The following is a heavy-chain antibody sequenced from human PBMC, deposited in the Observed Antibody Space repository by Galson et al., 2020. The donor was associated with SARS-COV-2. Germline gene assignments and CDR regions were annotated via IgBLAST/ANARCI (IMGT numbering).Heavy chain of an antibody. CDR1: GFTFSSYA. CDR3: ASGCSSTSCYIGDAFDI. Sequence: QLGESLKTSCAASGFTFSSYAMHWVRQAPGKGLEGVAVISYDGSNKYYADSVKGRFTISRDNSKNTLYLQMNSLRAEDTAVYYCASGCSSTSCYIGDAFDIWGQGTMVTVSS. V-gene: IGHV3-30*04. CDR2: ISYDGSNK. J-gene: IGHJ3*02. D-gene: IGHD2-2*02.